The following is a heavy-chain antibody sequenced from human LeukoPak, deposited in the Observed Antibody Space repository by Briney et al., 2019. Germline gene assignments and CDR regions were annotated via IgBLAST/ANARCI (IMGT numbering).Heavy chain of an antibody. D-gene: IGHD6-19*01. CDR1: GYTFTGYY. J-gene: IGHJ4*02. Sequence: ASVMVSCKASGYTFTGYYMHWVRQAPGQGLEWMGWINPSSGGTNYAQKFQGRVTMTRDTSISTAYMELRSLRSDDTAVYYCARDLSSGWYLYWGQGTLVTVSS. V-gene: IGHV1-2*02. CDR3: ARDLSSGWYLY. CDR2: INPSSGGT.